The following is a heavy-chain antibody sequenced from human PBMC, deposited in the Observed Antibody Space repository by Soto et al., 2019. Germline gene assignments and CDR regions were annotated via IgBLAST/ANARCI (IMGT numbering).Heavy chain of an antibody. CDR1: GFTFGIYA. D-gene: IGHD2-15*01. J-gene: IGHJ4*02. CDR2: VWYDGSNQ. Sequence: QVQLVESGGGVVQPGRSLRLSCAASGFTFGIYAMHWVRQAPGKGLEWVAAVWYDGSNQYYGDSVKGRFTISRDNSKKTLSLQVNRLRAEDTAVYFCAREVSCSGGSCYRGNFDYWGPGTLVTVSS. CDR3: AREVSCSGGSCYRGNFDY. V-gene: IGHV3-33*01.